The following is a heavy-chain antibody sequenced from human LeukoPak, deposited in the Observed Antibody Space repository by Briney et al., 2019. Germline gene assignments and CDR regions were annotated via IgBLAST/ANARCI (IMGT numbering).Heavy chain of an antibody. CDR3: AKNYGDPRPYYDY. CDR2: ISGGGIHT. D-gene: IGHD4-17*01. V-gene: IGHV3-23*01. Sequence: GGSLRLSCAASGFTFSNYAMTWVRQPPEKGLEWVSAISGGGIHTYYADSVEGRFTTSRDNSKNTLFLQMNSLRAEDTAIYYCAKNYGDPRPYYDYWGQGILVTVSS. CDR1: GFTFSNYA. J-gene: IGHJ4*02.